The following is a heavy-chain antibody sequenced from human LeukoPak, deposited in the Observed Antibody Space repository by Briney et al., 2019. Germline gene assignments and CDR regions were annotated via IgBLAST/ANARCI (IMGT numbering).Heavy chain of an antibody. CDR3: ARETRGYYGSGSYYQPAITLKFDY. J-gene: IGHJ4*02. V-gene: IGHV4-31*03. CDR1: GGSISSGGYY. Sequence: PSETLSLTCTVSGGSISSGGYYWSWIRQHPGKGLEWIGYIYYSGSTYYNPSLKSRVTISVDTSKNQFSLKLSSVTAADTAVYYCARETRGYYGSGSYYQPAITLKFDYWGQGTLVTVSS. CDR2: IYYSGST. D-gene: IGHD3-10*01.